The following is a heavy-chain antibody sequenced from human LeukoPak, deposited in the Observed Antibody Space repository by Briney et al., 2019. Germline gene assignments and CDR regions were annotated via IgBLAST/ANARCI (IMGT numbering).Heavy chain of an antibody. CDR2: VYYGRSP. J-gene: IGHJ4*02. Sequence: SETLSLTCTVSGDSISRSTYYWAWIRQPPGKGLEWIGSVYYGRSPYFNPSLESRATISVDTSKNHFPLKLSSVTAADTAVYYCARSSGTGTFSYWGQGTLVTVSS. CDR1: GDSISRSTYY. D-gene: IGHD6-25*01. V-gene: IGHV4-39*02. CDR3: ARSSGTGTFSY.